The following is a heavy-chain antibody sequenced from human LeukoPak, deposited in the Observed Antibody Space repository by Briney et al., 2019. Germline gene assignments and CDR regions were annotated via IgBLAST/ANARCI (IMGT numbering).Heavy chain of an antibody. CDR2: ISSSGSTI. J-gene: IGHJ6*03. D-gene: IGHD3-22*01. Sequence: GGSLRLSCAASGFTFSDYYMSWIRQAPGKGLEWVSYISSSGSTIYYADSVKGRFTISRDNAKNSLYLQMNSLRAEDTAVYYCARPKAAYYYDSSGYPGYYYMDVWGKGTTVTVSS. V-gene: IGHV3-11*04. CDR1: GFTFSDYY. CDR3: ARPKAAYYYDSSGYPGYYYMDV.